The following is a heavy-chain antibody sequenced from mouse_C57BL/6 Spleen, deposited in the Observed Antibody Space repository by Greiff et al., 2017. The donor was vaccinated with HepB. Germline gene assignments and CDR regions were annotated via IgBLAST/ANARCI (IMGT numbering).Heavy chain of an antibody. CDR1: GYTFTSYW. V-gene: IGHV1-55*01. J-gene: IGHJ3*01. CDR2: IYPGSGST. D-gene: IGHD2-4*01. Sequence: VQLQQSGAELVKPGASVKMSCKASGYTFTSYWITWVKQRPGQGLEWIGDIYPGSGSTNYNEKFKSKATLTVDTSSSTAYMQLSSLTSEDSAVYYCARYDYDYSWFAYWGQGTLVTVSA. CDR3: ARYDYDYSWFAY.